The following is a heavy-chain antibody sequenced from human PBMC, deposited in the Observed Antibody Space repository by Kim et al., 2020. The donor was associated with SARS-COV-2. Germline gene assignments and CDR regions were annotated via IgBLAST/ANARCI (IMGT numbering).Heavy chain of an antibody. V-gene: IGHV1-3*01. Sequence: ASVKVSCKASGYTFTAFSIHWVRQAPGQRLEWMGWINAGNGNTRYSQRFQGRVTLTRDTSASTAYMEMSSLTSEDTAVYNCARGYGSGTLHNWFDPWGPGTLVTVSS. CDR1: GYTFTAFS. CDR2: INAGNGNT. D-gene: IGHD3-10*01. CDR3: ARGYGSGTLHNWFDP. J-gene: IGHJ5*02.